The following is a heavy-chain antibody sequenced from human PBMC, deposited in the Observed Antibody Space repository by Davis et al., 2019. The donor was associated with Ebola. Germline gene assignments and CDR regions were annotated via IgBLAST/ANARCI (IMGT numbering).Heavy chain of an antibody. Sequence: PGGSLRLSCKGSGYSFTSYWISWVRQMPGKGLEWMGRIDPSDSYTNYSPSFQGHVTISADKSISTAYLQWSSLKASDTAMYYCARHQLYCSGGSCYSDYWGQGTLVTVSS. CDR3: ARHQLYCSGGSCYSDY. J-gene: IGHJ4*02. CDR1: GYSFTSYW. CDR2: IDPSDSYT. D-gene: IGHD2-15*01. V-gene: IGHV5-10-1*01.